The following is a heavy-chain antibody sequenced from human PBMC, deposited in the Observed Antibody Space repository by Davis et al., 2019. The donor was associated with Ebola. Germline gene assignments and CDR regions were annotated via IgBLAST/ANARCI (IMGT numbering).Heavy chain of an antibody. CDR1: GYTFTSYY. CDR3: ARENLGEQLVGGSWFDP. CDR2: INPSGGST. V-gene: IGHV1-46*01. J-gene: IGHJ5*02. Sequence: ASVMVSCKASGYTFTSYYMHWVRQAPGQGLEWMGIINPSGGSTSYAQKFQGRVTMTRDTSTSTVYMELSSLRSEDTAVYYCARENLGEQLVGGSWFDPWGQGTLVTVSS. D-gene: IGHD6-6*01.